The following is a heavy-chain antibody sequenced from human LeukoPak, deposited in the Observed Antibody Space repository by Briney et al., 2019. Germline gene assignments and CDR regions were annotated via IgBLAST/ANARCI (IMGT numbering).Heavy chain of an antibody. D-gene: IGHD6-6*01. J-gene: IGHJ6*03. CDR3: ARSSRSVEQLIRGLYYYYYMDV. Sequence: ASVKVSCKASGYTFTGYYMHRVRQAPGQGLEWMGWINPNSGGTNYAQKFQGRVTMTRDTSISTAYMELSRLRSDDTAVYYCARSSRSVEQLIRGLYYYYYMDVWGKGTTVTVSS. CDR1: GYTFTGYY. V-gene: IGHV1-2*02. CDR2: INPNSGGT.